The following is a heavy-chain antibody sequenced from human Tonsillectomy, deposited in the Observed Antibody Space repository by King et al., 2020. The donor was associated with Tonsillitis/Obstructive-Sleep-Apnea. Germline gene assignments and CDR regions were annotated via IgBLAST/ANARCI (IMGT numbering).Heavy chain of an antibody. CDR1: GFTFSSYG. Sequence: VQLVESGGGVVQPGRSLRLSCAASGFTFSSYGMHWVRQAPGKGPEWVAVIWYDGSNKYYADSVKGRFTISRDNSKNTLYLQMNSLRAEDTAVYYCARVKTSVDAFDIWGQGTMVTVSS. J-gene: IGHJ3*02. CDR3: ARVKTSVDAFDI. V-gene: IGHV3-33*01. CDR2: IWYDGSNK. D-gene: IGHD1-14*01.